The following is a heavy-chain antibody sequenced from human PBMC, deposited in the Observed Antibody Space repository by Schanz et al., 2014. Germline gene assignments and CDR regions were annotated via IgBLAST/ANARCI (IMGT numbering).Heavy chain of an antibody. Sequence: QVQLVQSGAEVKKPGASVKVSCKASGYTFTSYSMHWVRQAPGQGLEWMGIINLSGGSTNNAQKFQGRLTMPRDTSTSTVYMELSSLRSEDTAVYYCATMWGYCTATACQILEVLDVWGQGTMVTVSS. V-gene: IGHV1-46*01. CDR1: GYTFTSYS. J-gene: IGHJ3*01. D-gene: IGHD2-8*02. CDR3: ATMWGYCTATACQILEVLDV. CDR2: INLSGGST.